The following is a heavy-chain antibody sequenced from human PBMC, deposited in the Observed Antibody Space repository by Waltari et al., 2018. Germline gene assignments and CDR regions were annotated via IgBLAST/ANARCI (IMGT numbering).Heavy chain of an antibody. CDR3: ATVSGTLLRCVAWSTVFDY. J-gene: IGHJ4*02. D-gene: IGHD3-3*01. V-gene: IGHV1-69-2*01. Sequence: EVQLVQSGAEVKKPGATVKISCKVSGYTFTDYYMHWVQQAPGKGLEWMGLCDPEDGETIYAEKFEGRCTITPDTSTDTVYMELSSLRSEDTAVYSCATVSGTLLRCVAWSTVFDYWGQGTLVTVSS. CDR2: CDPEDGET. CDR1: GYTFTDYY.